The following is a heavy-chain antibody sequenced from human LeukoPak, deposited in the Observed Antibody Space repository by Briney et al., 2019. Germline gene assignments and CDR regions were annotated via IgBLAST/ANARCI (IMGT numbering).Heavy chain of an antibody. CDR2: IWYDGSNK. J-gene: IGHJ6*02. V-gene: IGHV3-33*01. Sequence: SGGSLRLSCAASGFTFSSYGMHWVRQAPGKGLEWVAVIWYDGSNKYYADSVKGRFTISRDNSKNTLYLQMNSLRAEDTAVYYCARESMVRGVSGMDAWGQGTTVTVSS. D-gene: IGHD3-10*01. CDR1: GFTFSSYG. CDR3: ARESMVRGVSGMDA.